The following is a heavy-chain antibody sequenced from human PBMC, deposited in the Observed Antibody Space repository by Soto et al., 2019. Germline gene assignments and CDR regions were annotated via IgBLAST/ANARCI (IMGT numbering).Heavy chain of an antibody. J-gene: IGHJ6*02. V-gene: IGHV1-69*13. CDR2: IVPIFGTT. Sequence: SVKVSCKASGDTFSSYSISWVRQAPGQGLEWMGGIVPIFGTTVYAPRLQGRLTITADGPTSTSYMELSGLTFEDTAVYYCAANSLGGGSQGDVWGQGTTVTVCS. D-gene: IGHD3-10*01. CDR3: AANSLGGGSQGDV. CDR1: GDTFSSYS.